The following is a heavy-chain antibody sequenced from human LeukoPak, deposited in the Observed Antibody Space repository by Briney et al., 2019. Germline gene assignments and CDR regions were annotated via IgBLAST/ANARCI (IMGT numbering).Heavy chain of an antibody. V-gene: IGHV4-39*07. J-gene: IGHJ6*03. Sequence: SETLSLTCTVSGGSISSSSYYWGWIRQPPGKGLEWIGSIYYSGSTYYNPSLKSRVTISVDTSKNQFSLKLSSVIAADTAAYYCARTTEGYCSSASCFGFSYSYYMDVWGKGTTVTISS. D-gene: IGHD2-2*01. CDR2: IYYSGST. CDR3: ARTTEGYCSSASCFGFSYSYYMDV. CDR1: GGSISSSSYY.